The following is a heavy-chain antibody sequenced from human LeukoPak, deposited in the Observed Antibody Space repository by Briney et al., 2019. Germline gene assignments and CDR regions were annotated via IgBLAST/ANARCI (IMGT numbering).Heavy chain of an antibody. CDR3: AKTASSSGE. V-gene: IGHV3-23*01. CDR2: ISGNSDKT. Sequence: PGGSLRLSCAASGCTFSTTGMSWVRQAPGKGLEWVSGISGNSDKTYYTDSVKGRFSVFRDNSRNTLYLQMNNVRVEDTALYYCAKTASSSGEWGQGTLVTVSS. D-gene: IGHD6-6*01. J-gene: IGHJ4*02. CDR1: GCTFSTTG.